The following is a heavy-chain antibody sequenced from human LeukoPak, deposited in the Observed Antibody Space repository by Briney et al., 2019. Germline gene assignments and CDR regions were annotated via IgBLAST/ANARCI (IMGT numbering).Heavy chain of an antibody. CDR2: IKPNSGGT. Sequence: ASVKVSCKASGYTFTGYYMHWVRQAPGQGLEWMGWIKPNSGGTNYQGRVTMTRDTSISTAYMELSRLRSDDTAVYYCARDRYYDSSGYYQYYFDYWGQGTLVTVSS. CDR3: ARDRYYDSSGYYQYYFDY. J-gene: IGHJ4*02. V-gene: IGHV1-2*02. D-gene: IGHD3-22*01. CDR1: GYTFTGYY.